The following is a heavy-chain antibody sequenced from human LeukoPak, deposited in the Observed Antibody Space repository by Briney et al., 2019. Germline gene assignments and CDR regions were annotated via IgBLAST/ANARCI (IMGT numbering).Heavy chain of an antibody. CDR2: ISSSSSYI. Sequence: PGGSLRLSCAASGFTFSSYSMNWVRQAPGKGLEWVSSISSSSSYIYYADSVKGRFTISRDNAKNSLYLQMNSLRAEDTAVYYCARDDYYYDSSGYYYSLWGQGALVTVSS. CDR1: GFTFSSYS. CDR3: ARDDYYYDSSGYYYSL. D-gene: IGHD3-22*01. J-gene: IGHJ4*02. V-gene: IGHV3-21*01.